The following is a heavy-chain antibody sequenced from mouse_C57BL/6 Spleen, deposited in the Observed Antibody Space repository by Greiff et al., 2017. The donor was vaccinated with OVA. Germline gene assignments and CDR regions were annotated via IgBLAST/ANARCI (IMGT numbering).Heavy chain of an antibody. J-gene: IGHJ3*01. Sequence: QVQLQQPGAELVKPGASVKLSCKASGYTFTSYWMHWVKQRPGRGLEWIGRIDPNSGGTNYNEKFKSKATLTVDKSSSPAYMQLSSLTAEDSEVSDGACDDSGSSYWYAYWGQGTTVTVAA. CDR2: IDPNSGGT. CDR1: GYTFTSYW. V-gene: IGHV1-72*01. CDR3: ACDDSGSSYWYAY. D-gene: IGHD1-1*01.